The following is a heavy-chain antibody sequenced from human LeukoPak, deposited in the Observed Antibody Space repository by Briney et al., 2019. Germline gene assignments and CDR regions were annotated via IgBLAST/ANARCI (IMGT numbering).Heavy chain of an antibody. CDR1: GFTFSGYA. V-gene: IGHV3-23*01. CDR3: TKLVKGGSTVTTNGYFDY. Sequence: GGSLRLSCAASGFTFSGYAMSWVRQAPGKGLEWVSGISDSGGSTNYADSVKGRFTISRDNSKNTLYLQMISLRADDTAVYFCTKLVKGGSTVTTNGYFDYWGQGTLVTVSS. D-gene: IGHD4-17*01. J-gene: IGHJ4*02. CDR2: ISDSGGST.